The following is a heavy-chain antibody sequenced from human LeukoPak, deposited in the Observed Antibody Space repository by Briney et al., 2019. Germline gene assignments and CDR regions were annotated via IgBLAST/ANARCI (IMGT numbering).Heavy chain of an antibody. Sequence: SETLSLTCTVSGGSISSYYWSWIRQPPGKGLEWIGYIYYSGSTNYNPSLKSQVTISVDTSKNQFSLKLSSVTAADTAVYYCARQFGEFHLDYWGQGTLVTVSS. CDR3: ARQFGEFHLDY. J-gene: IGHJ4*02. V-gene: IGHV4-59*08. CDR2: IYYSGST. D-gene: IGHD3-10*01. CDR1: GGSISSYY.